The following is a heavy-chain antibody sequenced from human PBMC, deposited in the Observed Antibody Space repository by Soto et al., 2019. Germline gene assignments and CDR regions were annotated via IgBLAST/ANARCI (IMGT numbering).Heavy chain of an antibody. D-gene: IGHD3-3*01. CDR2: ISGSGGST. J-gene: IGHJ4*02. CDR3: AKADVLRFLEWSSYYFDY. CDR1: GFTFSSYA. Sequence: EVQLLESGGGLVQPGGSLRLSCAASGFTFSSYAMSWVRQAPGKGLEWVSGISGSGGSTYYADSVKGRFTISRDNSKNTLYRQMNSLRAEDTAVYYCAKADVLRFLEWSSYYFDYWGQGTLVTVSS. V-gene: IGHV3-23*01.